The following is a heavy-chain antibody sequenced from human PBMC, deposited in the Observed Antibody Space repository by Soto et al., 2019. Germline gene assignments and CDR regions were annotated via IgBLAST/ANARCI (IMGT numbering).Heavy chain of an antibody. CDR2: IWFDGSKT. D-gene: IGHD1-20*01. Sequence: QVQLVESGGGVVQPGRSLRLSCLASGYSFSTYGMHWVRQAPGRGLEWVAVIWFDGSKTYYGDSVKGRFTISTDDSKNTLYLQMNTLRVGDMAMYYCVRDPGNQVYYFGSWGPGTLVTVSS. CDR3: VRDPGNQVYYFGS. J-gene: IGHJ4*02. CDR1: GYSFSTYG. V-gene: IGHV3-33*01.